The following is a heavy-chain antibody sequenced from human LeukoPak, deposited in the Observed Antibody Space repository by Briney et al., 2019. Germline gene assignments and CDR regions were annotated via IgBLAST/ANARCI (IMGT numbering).Heavy chain of an antibody. CDR2: ISYDGSNK. V-gene: IGHV3-30*18. CDR3: AKDRDILTGFDY. CDR1: GFTFSSYG. D-gene: IGHD3-9*01. J-gene: IGHJ4*02. Sequence: GRSLRLSCAASGFTFSSYGMHWVRQAPGKGLEWVAVISYDGSNKYYADSVKGRFTISGDNSKNTLYLQMNSLRAEDTAVYYCAKDRDILTGFDYWGQGTLVTVSS.